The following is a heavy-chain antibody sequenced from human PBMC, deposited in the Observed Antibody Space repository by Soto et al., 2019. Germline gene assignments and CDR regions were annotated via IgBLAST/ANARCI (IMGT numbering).Heavy chain of an antibody. V-gene: IGHV3-23*01. CDR1: GFTFSSYA. D-gene: IGHD6-19*01. Sequence: GGSLRLSCAASGFTFSSYAMSWVRQAPGKGLEWVSAISGSGGSTYYADSVKGRFTISRDNSKNTLYLQMNSLRAEDTAVYYCANPTRYSSGWLSTEYFQHWGQGTLVTVSS. CDR3: ANPTRYSSGWLSTEYFQH. CDR2: ISGSGGST. J-gene: IGHJ1*01.